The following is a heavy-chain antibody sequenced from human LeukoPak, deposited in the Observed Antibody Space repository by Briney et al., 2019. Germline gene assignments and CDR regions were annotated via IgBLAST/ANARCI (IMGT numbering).Heavy chain of an antibody. J-gene: IGHJ4*02. CDR2: IYYSGST. V-gene: IGHV4-39*01. D-gene: IGHD6-13*01. CDR3: ARQSYSSSWYGYGDLNYFDY. Sequence: PSETLSLTCTVSGGPISSSSYYWGWIRQPPGKGLEWIGSIYYSGSTYYNPSLKSRVTISVDTSKNQFSLKLSSVTAADTAVYYSARQSYSSSWYGYGDLNYFDYWGQGTLVTVSS. CDR1: GGPISSSSYY.